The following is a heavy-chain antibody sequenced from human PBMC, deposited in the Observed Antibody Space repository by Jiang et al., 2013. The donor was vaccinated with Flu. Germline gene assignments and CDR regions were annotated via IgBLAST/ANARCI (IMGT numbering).Heavy chain of an antibody. D-gene: IGHD2-2*02. CDR1: GFTFSSYA. CDR3: ARSYCSSTSCYTRVGDY. J-gene: IGHJ4*02. V-gene: IGHV3-30-3*01. Sequence: GRSLRLSCAASGFTFSSYAMHWVRQAPGKGLEWVAVISYDGSNKYYADSVKGRFTISRDNSKNTLYLQMNSLRAEDTAVYYCARSYCSSTSCYTRVGDYWGQGTLVTVSS. CDR2: ISYDGSNK.